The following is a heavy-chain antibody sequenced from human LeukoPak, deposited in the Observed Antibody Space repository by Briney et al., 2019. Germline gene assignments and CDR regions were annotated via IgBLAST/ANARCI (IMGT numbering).Heavy chain of an antibody. Sequence: ASVKVSCKASEYTFTGYYMHWVRQAPGQGLEWMGWINPNSGGTNYAQKFQGRVTMTRDTSISTAYMELSRLRSDDTAVYYCARDSGSSGSFGYWGQGTLVTVSS. V-gene: IGHV1-2*02. D-gene: IGHD6-19*01. CDR1: EYTFTGYY. CDR3: ARDSGSSGSFGY. CDR2: INPNSGGT. J-gene: IGHJ4*02.